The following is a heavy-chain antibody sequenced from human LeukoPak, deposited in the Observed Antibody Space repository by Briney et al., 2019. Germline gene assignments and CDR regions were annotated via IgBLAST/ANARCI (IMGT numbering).Heavy chain of an antibody. CDR3: AKRGADSGGNSALVAFDI. J-gene: IGHJ3*02. CDR2: ITSTGGTT. D-gene: IGHD4-23*01. V-gene: IGHV3-23*01. CDR1: GFTFSSYA. Sequence: GGSLRLSCAASGFTFSSYAMSWVRQAPGKGLEWVSAITSTGGTTYYADSVKGRFTISRDNSKNTLYLQMNSLRAEDAALYYCAKRGADSGGNSALVAFDIWGQGTLVTVSS.